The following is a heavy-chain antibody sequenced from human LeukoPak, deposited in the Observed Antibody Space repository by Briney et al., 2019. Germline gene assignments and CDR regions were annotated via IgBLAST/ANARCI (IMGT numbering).Heavy chain of an antibody. Sequence: KPGGSLRLSCAASGFTFSDYYMSWIRQAPGKGLEWVSYISSSGSTIYYADSVKGRFTISRDNAKNSLYLQMNSLRAEDTAVYYCASGYNYDFWSGYYNYYYYMDVWGKGTTVTVSS. D-gene: IGHD3-3*01. V-gene: IGHV3-11*04. CDR3: ASGYNYDFWSGYYNYYYYMDV. J-gene: IGHJ6*03. CDR2: ISSSGSTI. CDR1: GFTFSDYY.